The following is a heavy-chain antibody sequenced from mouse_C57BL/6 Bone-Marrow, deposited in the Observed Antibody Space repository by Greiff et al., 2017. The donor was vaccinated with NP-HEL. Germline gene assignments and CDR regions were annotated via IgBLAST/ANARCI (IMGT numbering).Heavy chain of an antibody. V-gene: IGHV1-64*01. CDR1: GYTFTSYW. J-gene: IGHJ4*01. CDR2: IHPNSGST. CDR3: ARRRLWLMYY. Sequence: QVQLQQPGAELVKPGASVKLSCKASGYTFTSYWMHWVKQRPGQGLEWIGMIHPNSGSTNYNEKFKSKATLTVDKSSSTAYMQLSSLSAEDSAVDYGARRRLWLMYYGGQGTSVTVSS.